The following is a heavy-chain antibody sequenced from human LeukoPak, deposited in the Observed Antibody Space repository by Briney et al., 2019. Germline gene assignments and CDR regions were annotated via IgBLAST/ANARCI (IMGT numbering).Heavy chain of an antibody. D-gene: IGHD3-22*01. CDR3: ARGGYYDSSGYSDY. Sequence: ASVKVSCKASGYTFTGYYMHWVRQAPGQGLEWMGWINPNSGGTNYAQKFQGWVTMTRDTSISTAYMELSRLRSDDTAVYYCARGGYYDSSGYSDYWGQGTLVTVSS. V-gene: IGHV1-2*04. CDR1: GYTFTGYY. J-gene: IGHJ4*02. CDR2: INPNSGGT.